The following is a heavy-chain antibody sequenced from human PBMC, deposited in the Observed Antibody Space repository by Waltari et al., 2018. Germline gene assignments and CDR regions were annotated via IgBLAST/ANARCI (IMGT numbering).Heavy chain of an antibody. CDR2: IVVGSGNT. D-gene: IGHD6-13*01. J-gene: IGHJ4*02. V-gene: IGHV1-58*01. CDR3: AADSAAAGTNY. Sequence: QMQLVQSGPEVKKPGTSVKVSCKASGFTFTSSAVQWVRQARGQRLEWIGWIVVGSGNTNYAQKFQERATITRDMSTSTAYMELSSLRSEDTAVYYCAADSAAAGTNYWGQGTLVTVSS. CDR1: GFTFTSSA.